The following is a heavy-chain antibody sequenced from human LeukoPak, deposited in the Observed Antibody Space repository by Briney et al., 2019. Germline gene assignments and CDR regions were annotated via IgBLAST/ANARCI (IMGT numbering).Heavy chain of an antibody. Sequence: PGGSLRLSCAASGFTFSSYAMSWIRQSPGKGLEWIGNIYYSGTTYYNPSLKSRVTISVDTSKNQFSLKLTSVTAADTAVYYCARSYCSSSYCSAVGYFDYWGQGTLVTVSS. CDR1: GFTFSSYA. CDR3: ARSYCSSSYCSAVGYFDY. D-gene: IGHD2-2*01. CDR2: IYYSGTT. V-gene: IGHV4-39*01. J-gene: IGHJ4*02.